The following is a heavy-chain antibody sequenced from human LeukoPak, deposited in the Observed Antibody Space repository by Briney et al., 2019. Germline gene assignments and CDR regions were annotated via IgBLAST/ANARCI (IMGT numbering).Heavy chain of an antibody. Sequence: GGSLRLSCAASGFTFSDYSMHWVRQAPGKGLEWVSDITSTSSTKYYADSVKGRFTISRDNAKNSLYLQMNSLRADDTAVYYCARAMVRWNDLWWFDPWGQGTLVTVSS. V-gene: IGHV3-48*01. CDR1: GFTFSDYS. CDR2: ITSTSSTK. D-gene: IGHD1-1*01. J-gene: IGHJ5*02. CDR3: ARAMVRWNDLWWFDP.